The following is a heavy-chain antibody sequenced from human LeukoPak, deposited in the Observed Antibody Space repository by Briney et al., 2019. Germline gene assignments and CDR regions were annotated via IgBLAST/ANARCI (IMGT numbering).Heavy chain of an antibody. CDR1: DASIDTHY. J-gene: IGHJ4*02. V-gene: IGHV4-59*06. D-gene: IGHD2-15*01. Sequence: SETLSLTCTVSDASIDTHYWNWIRQPAGKGLEWIGYIYYSGSTYYNPSLKSRVTISVDTSKNQFSLKLSSVTAADTAVYYCARASFFPLTPLDYWGQGTLVTVSS. CDR2: IYYSGST. CDR3: ARASFFPLTPLDY.